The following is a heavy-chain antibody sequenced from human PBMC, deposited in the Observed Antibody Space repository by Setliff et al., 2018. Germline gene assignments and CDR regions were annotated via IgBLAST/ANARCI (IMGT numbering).Heavy chain of an antibody. CDR2: ISGYDGNT. V-gene: IGHV1-18*01. D-gene: IGHD3-3*01. Sequence: ASVKVSCKASGYTFSNYGVSWVRQAPGQGLEWMRWISGYDGNTKYAQNLHGRVTMTTDTSTTTAYMELRSLRSDDTAVYYCARERIYDGLNYNGMDVWGQGTTVTVSS. CDR3: ARERIYDGLNYNGMDV. CDR1: GYTFSNYG. J-gene: IGHJ6*01.